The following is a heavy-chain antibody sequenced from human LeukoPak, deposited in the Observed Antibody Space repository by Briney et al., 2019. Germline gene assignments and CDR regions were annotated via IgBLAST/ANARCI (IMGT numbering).Heavy chain of an antibody. V-gene: IGHV4-30-4*08. CDR2: IYYSGST. J-gene: IGHJ4*02. Sequence: SETLSLTCAVSGYSISSGYYWGWIRQPPGKGLEWIGYIYYSGSTYYNPSLKSRVTISVDTSKNQFSLKLSSVTAADTAVYYCARVITVLDALSYYFDYWGQGTLVTVSS. CDR1: GYSISSGYY. CDR3: ARVITVLDALSYYFDY. D-gene: IGHD1-20*01.